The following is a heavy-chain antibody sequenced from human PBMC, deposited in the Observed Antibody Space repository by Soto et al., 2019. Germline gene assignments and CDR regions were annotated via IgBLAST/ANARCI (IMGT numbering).Heavy chain of an antibody. J-gene: IGHJ4*02. CDR3: ASDKITGLFDY. CDR2: INHSGST. CDR1: GGSFSGYY. D-gene: IGHD2-8*02. Sequence: SETLSLTCAVYGGSFSGYYWTWIRQPPGTGLEWIGEINHSGSTNYNPSLKSRVTISVDTSKNQFSLKLTSVTAADTAVYYCASDKITGLFDYWGQGTLVLVSS. V-gene: IGHV4-34*01.